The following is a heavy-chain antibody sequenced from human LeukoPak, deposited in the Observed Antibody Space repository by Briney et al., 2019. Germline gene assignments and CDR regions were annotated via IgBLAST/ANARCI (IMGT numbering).Heavy chain of an antibody. CDR3: ARGGTDVGGYNDVFEI. J-gene: IGHJ3*02. CDR2: TYCRYKCYN. Sequence: SQTLSLTCAISGDTVTTSGVTWIWHGQSKSRDLEWLGRTYCRYKCYNDYAICVKSRITINPNTSKNQLSLHLNSVTPEDTAVYYCARGGTDVGGYNDVFEIWGGGEVGTVSS. D-gene: IGHD3-22*01. CDR1: GDTVTTSGVT. V-gene: IGHV6-1*01.